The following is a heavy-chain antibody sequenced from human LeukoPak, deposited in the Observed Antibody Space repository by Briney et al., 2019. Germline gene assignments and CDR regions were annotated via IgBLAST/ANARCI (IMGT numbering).Heavy chain of an antibody. V-gene: IGHV5-51*01. J-gene: IGHJ6*03. D-gene: IGHD3-10*01. Sequence: GESLKISCKGSGYSFTSYWIGWVRQMPGKGLEWMGIIYPGDSDTRYSPSFQGQVTISADKPISTAYLQWSSLKASDTAMYYCARRFGELFGYYYMDVWGKGTTVTVSS. CDR3: ARRFGELFGYYYMDV. CDR1: GYSFTSYW. CDR2: IYPGDSDT.